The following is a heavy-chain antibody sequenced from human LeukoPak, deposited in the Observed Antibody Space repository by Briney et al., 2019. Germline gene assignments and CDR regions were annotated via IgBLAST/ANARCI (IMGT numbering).Heavy chain of an antibody. V-gene: IGHV7-4-1*02. CDR2: INTNTGNP. D-gene: IGHD3-9*01. CDR1: GYTFTNYA. J-gene: IGHJ6*02. CDR3: ARDRRGVLRYFDRVTLDGNYYYYGMDV. Sequence: GASVKVPCKASGYTFTNYAMNWVRQAPGQGLERMGWINTNTGNPTYAQGFTGRFVFSLDTSVSTAYLQISSLKAEDTAVYYCARDRRGVLRYFDRVTLDGNYYYYGMDVWGQGTTVTVSS.